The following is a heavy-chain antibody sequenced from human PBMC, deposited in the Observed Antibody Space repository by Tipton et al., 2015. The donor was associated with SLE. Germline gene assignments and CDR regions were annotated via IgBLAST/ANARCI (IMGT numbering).Heavy chain of an antibody. CDR1: GYTFTSYY. Sequence: QLVQSGAEVKKPGSSVKVSCKASGYTFTSYYMHWVRQAPGQGLEWMGRIIPILGIANYAQKFQGRDTITADKSTSTAYMELSSLRSEDTAVYYCARRGSGDAFDIWGQGTMVTVSS. D-gene: IGHD3-10*01. CDR3: ARRGSGDAFDI. CDR2: IIPILGIA. V-gene: IGHV1-69*09. J-gene: IGHJ3*02.